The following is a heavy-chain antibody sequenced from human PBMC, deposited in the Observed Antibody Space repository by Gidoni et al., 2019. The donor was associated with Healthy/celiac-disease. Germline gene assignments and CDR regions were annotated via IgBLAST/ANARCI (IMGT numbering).Heavy chain of an antibody. Sequence: EVQLVESGGGWVQPGGSLRLSCSASGFTFSSYSMTWVRQAPGKGLGWVSYISSSSSTIYYADSVKGRFTISRDNAKNSLYLQMNSLRAEDTAVYYCARDGEMATLRFDYWGQGTLVTVSS. CDR1: GFTFSSYS. CDR3: ARDGEMATLRFDY. CDR2: ISSSSSTI. J-gene: IGHJ4*02. V-gene: IGHV3-48*04. D-gene: IGHD5-12*01.